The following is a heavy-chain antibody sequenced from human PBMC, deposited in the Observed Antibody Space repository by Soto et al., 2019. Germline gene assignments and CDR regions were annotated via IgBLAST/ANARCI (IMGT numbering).Heavy chain of an antibody. Sequence: GESLKISCRGSGYSFTSYWIGWVRQMPGKGLEWMGIIYPGDSNTRYSPSFQGQVTISADTSISSAYLQWSSLKASETAMYYCERKRYCSHHACYTVDYWGQGTLVTVSA. V-gene: IGHV5-51*01. J-gene: IGHJ4*02. D-gene: IGHD2-2*02. CDR1: GYSFTSYW. CDR3: ERKRYCSHHACYTVDY. CDR2: IYPGDSNT.